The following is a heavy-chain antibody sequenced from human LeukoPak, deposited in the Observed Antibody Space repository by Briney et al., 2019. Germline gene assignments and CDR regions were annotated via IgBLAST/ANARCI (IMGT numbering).Heavy chain of an antibody. CDR1: GGSISSYY. Sequence: SETLSLTCTVSGGSISSYYWSWLRQPPGKGLEWIGYIYYSGSTNYNPSLKSRVTISVDTSKNQFSLKLSSVTAADTAVYYCARVLPVQNWFDPWGQGTLVTVSS. CDR2: IYYSGST. V-gene: IGHV4-59*01. D-gene: IGHD2-2*01. CDR3: ARVLPVQNWFDP. J-gene: IGHJ5*02.